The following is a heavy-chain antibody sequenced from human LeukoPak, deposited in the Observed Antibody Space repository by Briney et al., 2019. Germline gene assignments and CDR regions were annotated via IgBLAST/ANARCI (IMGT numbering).Heavy chain of an antibody. CDR3: AKIKGVRDILTGYDAFDI. J-gene: IGHJ3*02. CDR1: GFTFDDYA. D-gene: IGHD3-9*01. Sequence: GGSLRLSCAASGFTFDDYAMHWVRQAPGKGLEGVSGISWNSGSIGYADSVKGRFTISRDNAKNSLYLQMNSLRAEDTALYYCAKIKGVRDILTGYDAFDIWGQGTMVTVSS. CDR2: ISWNSGSI. V-gene: IGHV3-9*01.